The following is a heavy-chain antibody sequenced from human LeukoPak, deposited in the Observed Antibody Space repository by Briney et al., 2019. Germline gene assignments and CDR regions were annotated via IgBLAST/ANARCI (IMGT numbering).Heavy chain of an antibody. J-gene: IGHJ5*02. Sequence: GGSLRLSCAASGFTVSSNYMSWVRQAPGKGLEWVSVIYSGGSTYYADSVKGRFTISRDNSKNTLYLQMNSLRAEDTAVYYCAKDLSTVVITNWFDPWGQGTLVTVSS. CDR3: AKDLSTVVITNWFDP. CDR2: IYSGGST. V-gene: IGHV3-53*01. D-gene: IGHD3-22*01. CDR1: GFTVSSNY.